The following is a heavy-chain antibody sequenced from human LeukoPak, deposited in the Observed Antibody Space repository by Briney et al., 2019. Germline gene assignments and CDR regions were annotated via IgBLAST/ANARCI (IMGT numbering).Heavy chain of an antibody. D-gene: IGHD5-18*01. CDR1: GGSISSYY. V-gene: IGHV4-59*01. CDR3: ARDGVQYSYGFYYYYGMDV. CDR2: IYYSGSA. Sequence: SETLSLTCTVSGGSISSYYWSWIRQPPGTGLEWIGYIYYSGSANYNPSLKSRVTISVDTSKNQFSLKLSSVTAADTAVYYCARDGVQYSYGFYYYYGMDVWGQGTTVTVSS. J-gene: IGHJ6*02.